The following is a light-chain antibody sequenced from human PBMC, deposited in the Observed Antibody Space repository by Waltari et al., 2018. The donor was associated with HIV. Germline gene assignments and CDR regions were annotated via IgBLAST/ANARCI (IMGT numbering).Light chain of an antibody. J-gene: IGLJ2*01. CDR3: SSYAGSNKLV. CDR2: EVT. Sequence: QSALTQPPSASGSPGQSVTISCTGTSSDVGGYNYVSWYQQHPGNAPKLIIYEVTERPSGVPDRFSGPKSGNTASLTVSGLQAEDEADYYCSSYAGSNKLVFGGGTKLTVV. CDR1: SSDVGGYNY. V-gene: IGLV2-8*01.